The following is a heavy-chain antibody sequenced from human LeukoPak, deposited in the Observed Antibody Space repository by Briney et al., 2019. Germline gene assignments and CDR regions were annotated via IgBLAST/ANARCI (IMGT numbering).Heavy chain of an antibody. V-gene: IGHV1-8*03. CDR1: GYTFTSYD. D-gene: IGHD3-3*01. J-gene: IGHJ6*03. Sequence: ASVKVSCKASGYTFTSYDINWVRRATGQGLEWMGWMNPNSGNTGYAQKFQGRVTITRNTSISTAYMELSGLRSEDTAVYYCARDMGHYDFWSGYYYYYYYMDVWGKGTTVTVSS. CDR3: ARDMGHYDFWSGYYYYYYYMDV. CDR2: MNPNSGNT.